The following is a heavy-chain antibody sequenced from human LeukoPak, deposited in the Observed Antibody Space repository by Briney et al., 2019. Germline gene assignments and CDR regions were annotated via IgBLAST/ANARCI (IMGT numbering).Heavy chain of an antibody. D-gene: IGHD3-22*01. V-gene: IGHV3-21*01. CDR2: ISSSSSYI. CDR1: GFTFSSYS. J-gene: IGHJ3*02. Sequence: GGSLRLSCAASGFTFSSYSMNWVRQAPGKGLEWVSSISSSSSYIYYADSAKSRFTISRDNAKNSLYLQMNSLRAEDTAVYYCARDLYYYDSSGYYPGAFDIWGQGTMVTVSS. CDR3: ARDLYYYDSSGYYPGAFDI.